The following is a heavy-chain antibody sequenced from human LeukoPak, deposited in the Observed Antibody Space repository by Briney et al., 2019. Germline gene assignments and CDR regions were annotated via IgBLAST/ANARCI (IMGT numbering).Heavy chain of an antibody. CDR3: ARETSGTYYNPLGYMDV. D-gene: IGHD3-10*01. Sequence: PSETLSLTCTVSGGSISLYYWNWIRQPAGKGLEWTGRIFTSGITNYNPSLKSRVTMSVDTSKNQFSLNLSSVIAADTAIYYCARETSGTYYNPLGYMDVWGKGTTVTVSS. J-gene: IGHJ6*03. CDR2: IFTSGIT. V-gene: IGHV4-4*07. CDR1: GGSISLYY.